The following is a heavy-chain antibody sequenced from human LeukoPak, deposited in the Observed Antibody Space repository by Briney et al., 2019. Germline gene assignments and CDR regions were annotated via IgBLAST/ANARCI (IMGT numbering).Heavy chain of an antibody. CDR3: ARVGYSYGLAFDI. CDR1: GYTFTGYY. Sequence: GASVKVSCKASGYTFTGYYMHWVRQAPGQGFEWMGRINPNSGGTNYAQKFQGRVTMTTDTSTSTAYMELRSLRSDDTAVYYCARVGYSYGLAFDIWGQGTMVTVSS. CDR2: INPNSGGT. V-gene: IGHV1-2*06. J-gene: IGHJ3*02. D-gene: IGHD5-18*01.